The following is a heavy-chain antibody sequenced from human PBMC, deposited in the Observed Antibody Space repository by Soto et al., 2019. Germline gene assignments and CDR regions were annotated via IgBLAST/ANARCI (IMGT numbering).Heavy chain of an antibody. CDR3: AAYQLPPLGPFDY. V-gene: IGHV3-30*03. J-gene: IGHJ4*02. CDR1: GFTFSSYI. D-gene: IGHD2-2*01. CDR2: ISYDGSNK. Sequence: GGSLRLSCTASGFTFSSYIMNWVRQAPGKGLEWVAVISYDGSNKYYADSVKGRFTISRDNSKNTLYLQMNSLRAEDTAVYYCAAYQLPPLGPFDYWGQGTLVTVSS.